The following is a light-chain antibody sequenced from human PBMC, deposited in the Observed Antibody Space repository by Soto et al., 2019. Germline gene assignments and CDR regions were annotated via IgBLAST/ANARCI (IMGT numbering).Light chain of an antibody. CDR1: QSISSW. J-gene: IGKJ2*01. Sequence: DIQMTQSPSTLSASVGDRVTITCRASQSISSWLAWYQQKPGKAPKLLIYDASSLESGVPSRFSGSGSGTEFTLTISSLQPDDCASYYSQQYKSYPFTFGQGTKLEIK. V-gene: IGKV1-5*01. CDR2: DAS. CDR3: QQYKSYPFT.